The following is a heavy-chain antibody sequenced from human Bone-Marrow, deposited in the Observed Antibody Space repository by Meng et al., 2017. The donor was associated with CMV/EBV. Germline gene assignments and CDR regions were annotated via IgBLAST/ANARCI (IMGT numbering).Heavy chain of an antibody. Sequence: GGSLRLSCAASGFTFSSYDMHWVRQASGKGLEWVSAIGTAGDTYYPGSVKGRFTISRENAKNSLYLQMNSLRAGDTAVYYCARDKSYSLGPGDSSGYYWGQGTLVTVSS. D-gene: IGHD3-22*01. V-gene: IGHV3-13*01. CDR2: IGTAGDT. CDR1: GFTFSSYD. J-gene: IGHJ4*02. CDR3: ARDKSYSLGPGDSSGYY.